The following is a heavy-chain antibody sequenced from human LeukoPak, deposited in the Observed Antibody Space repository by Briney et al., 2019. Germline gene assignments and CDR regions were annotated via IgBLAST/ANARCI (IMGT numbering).Heavy chain of an antibody. J-gene: IGHJ4*02. D-gene: IGHD6-19*01. CDR3: ARDPNQYEAVHAFHY. V-gene: IGHV1-18*01. Sequence: ASVKDSCKASGYSFTIYGITWVRQAPGQGLEWMGWISTYNGNTKYAQNLQGRVTMTTDTSTNTAYMELRSLKPDDTAVYYCARDPNQYEAVHAFHYWGQGTLVTVSS. CDR1: GYSFTIYG. CDR2: ISTYNGNT.